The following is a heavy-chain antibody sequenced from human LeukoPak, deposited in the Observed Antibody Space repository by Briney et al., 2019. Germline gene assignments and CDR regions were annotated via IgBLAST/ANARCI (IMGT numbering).Heavy chain of an antibody. V-gene: IGHV3-23*01. CDR3: AKVKGELYTGSFGDY. J-gene: IGHJ4*02. CDR1: GFTFISYA. CDR2: ISGSGGST. D-gene: IGHD1-26*01. Sequence: PGGSLRLSCAAFGFTFISYAMTWVRQAPGKGLEWVSVISGSGGSTDYADSVKGRFIISRDNSKNTLYLQMNSLRAEDTAVYYCAKVKGELYTGSFGDYWGQGTLVTVSS.